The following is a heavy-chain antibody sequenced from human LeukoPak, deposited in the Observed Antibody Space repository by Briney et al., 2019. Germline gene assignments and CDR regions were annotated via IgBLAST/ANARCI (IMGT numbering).Heavy chain of an antibody. D-gene: IGHD3-3*01. CDR1: GGSISSYY. J-gene: IGHJ5*02. Sequence: PSETLSLTCTVSGGSISSYYWSWIRQPPGRGLEWIGYIYCSGSTNYNPSLKSRVTISVDTSKNQFSLKLSSVTAADTAVYYCARDGDFWSGRNWFDPWGQGTLVTVSS. CDR3: ARDGDFWSGRNWFDP. CDR2: IYCSGST. V-gene: IGHV4-59*01.